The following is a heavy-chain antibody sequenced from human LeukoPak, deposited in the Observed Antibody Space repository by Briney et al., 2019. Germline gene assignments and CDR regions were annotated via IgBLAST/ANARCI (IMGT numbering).Heavy chain of an antibody. Sequence: ASVKVSCKASGYTFTSYGISWVRQAPGQGLEWMGWISAYNGNTNYAQKLQGRVTMTTDTSTSTAYMELRSLRSDDTAVYYCARDRKYYYDSSGLYFDYWGQGTPVTVSS. CDR3: ARDRKYYYDSSGLYFDY. CDR2: ISAYNGNT. D-gene: IGHD3-22*01. CDR1: GYTFTSYG. J-gene: IGHJ4*02. V-gene: IGHV1-18*01.